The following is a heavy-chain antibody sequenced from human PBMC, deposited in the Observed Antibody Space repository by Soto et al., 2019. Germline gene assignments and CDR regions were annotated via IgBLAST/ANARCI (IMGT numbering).Heavy chain of an antibody. CDR1: GFTFNTYY. CDR3: ARRLEY. Sequence: GSLRLSCAASGFTFNTYYMNWVRQAPGKGLEWVSYISDSGSTIYYADSVKGRFTISRDNVKNLLYLQMNSLRDEDTAVYYCARRLEYWGQGTLVTVSS. V-gene: IGHV3-48*02. J-gene: IGHJ4*02. CDR2: ISDSGSTI.